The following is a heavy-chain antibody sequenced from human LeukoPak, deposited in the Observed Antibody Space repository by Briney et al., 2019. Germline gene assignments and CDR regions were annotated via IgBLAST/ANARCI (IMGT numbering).Heavy chain of an antibody. CDR3: ASLLGPAFDI. V-gene: IGHV3-53*01. Sequence: PGGTQRLSCAASGLTLRRNYMSRARQAPGKGLEWVSVVDSGGSTYYADAVKGRFTISRDKSKYTRARQRNSLRAEDTAGDYCASLLGPAFDIWGQGTMVSVSS. J-gene: IGHJ3*02. CDR2: VDSGGST. CDR1: GLTLRRNY.